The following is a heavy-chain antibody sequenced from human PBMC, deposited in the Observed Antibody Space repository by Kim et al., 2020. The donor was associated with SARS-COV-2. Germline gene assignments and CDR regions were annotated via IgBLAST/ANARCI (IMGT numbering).Heavy chain of an antibody. J-gene: IGHJ6*02. Sequence: GGSLRLSCAASGFTFSSYSMNWVRQAPGKGLEWVSSISSSSSYIYYADSVKGRFTISRDNAKNSLYLQMTSLRAEDTAVYYCARGFDYDSWSGRPSSGMDVRGQGTTVTVSS. CDR1: GFTFSSYS. CDR3: ARGFDYDSWSGRPSSGMDV. V-gene: IGHV3-21*01. D-gene: IGHD3-3*01. CDR2: ISSSSSYI.